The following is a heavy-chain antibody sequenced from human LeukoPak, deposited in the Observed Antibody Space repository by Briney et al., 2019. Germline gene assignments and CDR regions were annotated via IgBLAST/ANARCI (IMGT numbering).Heavy chain of an antibody. D-gene: IGHD3-22*01. Sequence: GGSLRLSCAASGFTFSSYSMNWVRQAPGKGLEWVSSISSSSSYIYYADSVKGRFTISRDNAKNSLYLQMNSLRAEDTAVYYCAREPPRPYYYDSSGYYSGGLDDYWGQGTLVTVSS. CDR2: ISSSSSYI. J-gene: IGHJ4*02. CDR3: AREPPRPYYYDSSGYYSGGLDDY. V-gene: IGHV3-21*01. CDR1: GFTFSSYS.